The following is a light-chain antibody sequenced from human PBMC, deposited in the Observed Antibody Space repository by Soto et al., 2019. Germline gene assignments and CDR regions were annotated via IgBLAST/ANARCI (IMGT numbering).Light chain of an antibody. CDR3: QQYSDWPRT. V-gene: IGKV3-15*01. CDR2: SAS. CDR1: QTVSSS. J-gene: IGKJ1*01. Sequence: DIEMTQSPATLSVSPGERVTISCRASQTVSSSLAWYQQKPGKAPKLLIYSASTRKSGIPSRFSGSGSGTEFTLTISSLQSEDFAVYYCQQYSDWPRTFGQGTKVDIK.